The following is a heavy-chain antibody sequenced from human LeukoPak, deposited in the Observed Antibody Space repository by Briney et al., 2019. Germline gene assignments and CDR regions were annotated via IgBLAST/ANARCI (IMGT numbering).Heavy chain of an antibody. D-gene: IGHD2-21*02. J-gene: IGHJ4*02. CDR2: IKQDGSEK. CDR1: GFTFSSYW. CDR3: ARDLLNGGDCCLFDY. V-gene: IGHV3-7*01. Sequence: GGSLRLSCAASGFTFSSYWMSWVRQAPGKGLEWVANIKQDGSEKYYVDSVKGRFTISRDNAKNSLYLQMDSLRAEDTAVYYCARDLLNGGDCCLFDYWGQGTLVTVSS.